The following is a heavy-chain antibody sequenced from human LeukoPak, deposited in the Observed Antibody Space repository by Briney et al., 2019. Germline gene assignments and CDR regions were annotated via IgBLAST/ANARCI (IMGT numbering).Heavy chain of an antibody. CDR3: ARVIQRATAMITFGGVIALDY. J-gene: IGHJ4*02. V-gene: IGHV3-30*04. CDR2: ISYDGSNK. CDR1: GFTFSSYA. D-gene: IGHD3-16*02. Sequence: GGSLRLSCAASGFTFSSYAMHWVRQAPGKGLEWVAVISYDGSNKYYAVSVKGRFTISRDNSKNTLYLQMNSLRAEDTAVYYCARVIQRATAMITFGGVIALDYWGQGTLVTVSS.